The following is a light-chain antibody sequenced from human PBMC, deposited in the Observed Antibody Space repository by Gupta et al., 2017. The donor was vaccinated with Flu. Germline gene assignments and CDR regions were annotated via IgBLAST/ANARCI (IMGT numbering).Light chain of an antibody. CDR3: QAWDGSNVV. CDR2: EDI. CDR1: KLGDKY. V-gene: IGLV3-1*01. Sequence: SPGQTASITCSGDKLGDKYSCWYQQKPGQSPALVIYEDIKRPSGIPQRFSGSNSGNTATLTISETQAMDEADYYCQAWDGSNVVFGGGTKLTVL. J-gene: IGLJ2*01.